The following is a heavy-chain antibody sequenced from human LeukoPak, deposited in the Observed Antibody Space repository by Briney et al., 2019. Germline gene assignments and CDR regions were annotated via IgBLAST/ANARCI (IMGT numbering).Heavy chain of an antibody. J-gene: IGHJ5*02. CDR3: ARKRSSWYRGGWFDP. V-gene: IGHV4-39*01. CDR1: GGSISSSSYY. Sequence: PSETLSLTCTVSGGSISSSSYYWGWIRQPPGKGLEWIGSIYYSGSTYYNPSLKSRVTISVDTSKNQFSLKLSSVTAADTAVYYCARKRSSWYRGGWFDPWGQGTLVTVSS. D-gene: IGHD6-13*01. CDR2: IYYSGST.